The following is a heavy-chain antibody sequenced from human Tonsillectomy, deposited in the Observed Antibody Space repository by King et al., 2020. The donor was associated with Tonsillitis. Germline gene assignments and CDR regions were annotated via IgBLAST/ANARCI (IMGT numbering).Heavy chain of an antibody. CDR1: GFTFSSAW. CDR2: IKSKTDGGTT. CDR3: TTYYYGSGSYGLMDV. Sequence: VQLVESGGGLAKPGGSLRLSCAVSGFTFSSAWMSWVRQAPGKGLDWVGRIKSKTDGGTTDYAAPVKGRFTISRDDSKNTLYLQMNSLKTEDTAVYYCTTYYYGSGSYGLMDVWGQGTTVTVSS. D-gene: IGHD3-10*01. V-gene: IGHV3-15*01. J-gene: IGHJ6*02.